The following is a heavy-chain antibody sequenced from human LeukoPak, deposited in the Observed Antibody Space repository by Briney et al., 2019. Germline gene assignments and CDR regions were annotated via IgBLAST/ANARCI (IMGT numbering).Heavy chain of an antibody. CDR2: IYTGGNT. D-gene: IGHD3-22*01. CDR3: ARGDDSGYYDYFDY. Sequence: GGSLRLSCAASGFTFGSYAMSWVRQAPGKGLEWVSTIYTGGNTYYAASVKGRFTISRDFSKNTVFLHMNSLRAEDTAMYYCARGDDSGYYDYFDYWGQGALVTVSS. CDR1: GFTFGSYA. J-gene: IGHJ4*02. V-gene: IGHV3-23*05.